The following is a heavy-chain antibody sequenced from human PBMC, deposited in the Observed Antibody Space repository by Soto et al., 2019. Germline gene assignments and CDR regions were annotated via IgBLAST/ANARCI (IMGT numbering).Heavy chain of an antibody. Sequence: QVQLVQSGAEVKKPGASVKVSCKASGYTFTDHYLLWVRQAPGQGLEWMGWMHPNNGATNFAQKFQGRVTMTRDTSLSTAYLEIPRLKSDDTAVYFCARESRLSGGHRASEFWGQETRVTVSS. J-gene: IGHJ1*01. V-gene: IGHV1-2*02. CDR2: MHPNNGAT. CDR1: GYTFTDHY. D-gene: IGHD3-16*01. CDR3: ARESRLSGGHRASEF.